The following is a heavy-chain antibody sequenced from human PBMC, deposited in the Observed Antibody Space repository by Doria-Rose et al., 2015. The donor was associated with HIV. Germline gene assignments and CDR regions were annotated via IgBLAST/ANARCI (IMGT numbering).Heavy chain of an antibody. D-gene: IGHD6-13*01. CDR1: GVSLSSPGMG. CDR2: IFSDDGR. V-gene: IGHV2-26*01. Sequence: QITLKESGPVLVKPTETLTLTCTVSGVSLSSPGMGVSWIRQPPGKALEWLANIFSDDGRSYKTSLMSRLTISRGTSKSQVVLTMTDMDPVDTATYYCARIKSSRWYHKYYFDFWGQGTLVIVSA. CDR3: ARIKSSRWYHKYYFDF. J-gene: IGHJ4*02.